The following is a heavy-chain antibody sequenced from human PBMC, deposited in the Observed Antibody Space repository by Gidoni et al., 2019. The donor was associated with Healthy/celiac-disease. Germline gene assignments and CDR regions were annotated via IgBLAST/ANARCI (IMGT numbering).Heavy chain of an antibody. CDR1: GFTFDDYA. V-gene: IGHV3-9*01. J-gene: IGHJ4*02. CDR3: AKDRIAAAGTFDY. D-gene: IGHD6-13*01. Sequence: EVQLVESGGGLVQPGRSLRLSCAASGFTFDDYAMHWVRQAPGKGLAWVSGISWNSGSIGYADSVKGRFTISRDNAKNSLYLQMNSLRAEDTALYYCAKDRIAAAGTFDYWGQGTLVTVSS. CDR2: ISWNSGSI.